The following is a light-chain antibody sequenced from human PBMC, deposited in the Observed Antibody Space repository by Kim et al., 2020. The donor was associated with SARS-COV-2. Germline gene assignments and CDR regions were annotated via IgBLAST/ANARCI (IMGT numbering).Light chain of an antibody. CDR1: SSDVGGYNY. Sequence: QSVVTQPASVSGSPGQSITISCSGTSSDVGGYNYVSWYQQHPGEAPKVIIHDVSQRPSGVSNRFSGSKSGNTASLTISGLQAEDEADYYCTSFTSSSTLVFGGGTQLTVL. CDR2: DVS. V-gene: IGLV2-14*03. J-gene: IGLJ2*01. CDR3: TSFTSSSTLV.